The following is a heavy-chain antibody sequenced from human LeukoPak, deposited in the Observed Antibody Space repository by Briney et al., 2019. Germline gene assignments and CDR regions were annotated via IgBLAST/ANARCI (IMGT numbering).Heavy chain of an antibody. CDR1: GGTFNNSA. CDR3: ARDVHGDYGSGWFDP. J-gene: IGHJ5*02. D-gene: IGHD4-17*01. CDR2: IMPLFGTA. V-gene: IGHV1-69*05. Sequence: SVKVSCRTSGGTFNNSAISWVRQAPGQGLEWLGGIMPLFGTAGYAQKFQGRVTITKDESTRTVYLELTSLTSDDTAVYYCARDVHGDYGSGWFDPWGQGTLVSVSS.